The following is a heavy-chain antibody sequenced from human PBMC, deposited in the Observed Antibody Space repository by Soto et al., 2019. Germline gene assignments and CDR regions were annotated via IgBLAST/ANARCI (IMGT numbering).Heavy chain of an antibody. CDR1: GSTVNRYW. D-gene: IGHD5-12*01. J-gene: IGHJ4*02. CDR2: TSPAGSST. V-gene: IGHV3-74*01. Sequence: GALSLFCAASGSTVNRYWRHSVREAPGKGLVWVSRTSPAGSSTYYADFVRGRFTISKDTAKNTLYLQINSLGAEDTAVYYCARGNTGYGNFDYWRQGTLVTVSS. CDR3: ARGNTGYGNFDY.